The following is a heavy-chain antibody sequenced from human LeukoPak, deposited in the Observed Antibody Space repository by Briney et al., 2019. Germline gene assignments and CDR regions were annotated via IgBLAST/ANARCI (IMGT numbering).Heavy chain of an antibody. V-gene: IGHV4-59*01. J-gene: IGHJ3*02. CDR3: ARWGDAFDI. CDR1: GGSISSYY. Sequence: SSETLSLTCTVSGGSISSYYWSWIRQPPGKGLEWIGYIYYSGSTNYNPSLKSRVTIPVDTSKNQFSLKLSSVTAADTAVYYCARWGDAFDIWGQGTMVTVSS. CDR2: IYYSGST. D-gene: IGHD3-16*01.